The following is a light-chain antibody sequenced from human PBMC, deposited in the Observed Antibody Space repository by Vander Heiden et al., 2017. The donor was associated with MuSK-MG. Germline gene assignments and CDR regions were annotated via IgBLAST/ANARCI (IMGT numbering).Light chain of an antibody. J-gene: IGKJ1*01. Sequence: DIQMTQSPSTLSASVGDRVTITCRASQSISSWLAWYQQKPGKAPNLLIYKASSLESGVPSRFSGSGSGTEFTLTISSLQPDDFATYYCQQSNSYWTFGQGTKVEIK. V-gene: IGKV1-5*03. CDR1: QSISSW. CDR3: QQSNSYWT. CDR2: KAS.